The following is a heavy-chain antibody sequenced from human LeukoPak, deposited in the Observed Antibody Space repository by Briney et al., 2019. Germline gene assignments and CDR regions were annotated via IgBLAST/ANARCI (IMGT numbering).Heavy chain of an antibody. Sequence: SETLSLTCAVSGGSISSGGYSWSWIRQPPGKGLEWIGYIYHSGSTYYNPSLKSRVTISVDTSKNQFSLKLSSVTAADTAVYYCATQYSSGWFGYWGQGTLVTVSS. CDR2: IYHSGST. J-gene: IGHJ4*02. V-gene: IGHV4-30-2*03. CDR3: ATQYSSGWFGY. D-gene: IGHD6-19*01. CDR1: GGSISSGGYS.